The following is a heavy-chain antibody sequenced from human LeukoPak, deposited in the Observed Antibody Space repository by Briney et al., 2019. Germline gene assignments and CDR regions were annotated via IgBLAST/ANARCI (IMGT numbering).Heavy chain of an antibody. CDR3: ARGPAHGSNSYPFDI. D-gene: IGHD4-23*01. Sequence: PSETLSLTCTVSGGSINNYYWSWIRQPAGKGLEWIGRIYTSGSTNYNPSLKNRVTMSVDTSKNQLSLKLSSVTAADTAVYYCARGPAHGSNSYPFDIWGQATMVTVSS. CDR1: GGSINNYY. J-gene: IGHJ3*02. V-gene: IGHV4-4*07. CDR2: IYTSGST.